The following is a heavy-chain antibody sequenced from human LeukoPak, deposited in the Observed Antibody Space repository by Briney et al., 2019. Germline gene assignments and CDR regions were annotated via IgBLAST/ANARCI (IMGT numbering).Heavy chain of an antibody. J-gene: IGHJ4*02. D-gene: IGHD3-3*01. CDR2: IYHSGST. V-gene: IGHV4-38-2*02. CDR1: GYSISSGYY. CDR3: ARLNFWSGYLDY. Sequence: PSETLSLTCTVSGYSISSGYYWGWIRQPPGKGLEWIGSIYHSGSTYYNPSLKSRVTISVDTSKNQFSLKLSSVTAADTAVYYCARLNFWSGYLDYWGQGTLVTVSS.